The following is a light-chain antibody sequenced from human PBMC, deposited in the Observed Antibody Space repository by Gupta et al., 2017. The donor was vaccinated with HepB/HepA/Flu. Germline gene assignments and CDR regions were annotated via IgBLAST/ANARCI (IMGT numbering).Light chain of an antibody. Sequence: WYQQKPGKAPKLLIYKTSNLESGVPSRFSGSGAGTEFTLTISSLQPDDFATYYGQQDRNFRTFGQGTKVEIK. CDR3: QQDRNFRT. J-gene: IGKJ1*01. V-gene: IGKV1-5*03. CDR2: KTS.